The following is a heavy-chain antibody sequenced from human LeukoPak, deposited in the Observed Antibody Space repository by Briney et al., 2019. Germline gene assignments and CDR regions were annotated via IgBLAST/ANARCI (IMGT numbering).Heavy chain of an antibody. V-gene: IGHV4-39*01. Sequence: SETLSLTCTVSSGSISSSNYYWGWIRQPPGKGLEWIGSIYYSGSTYYNPSLKSRVTISADTSKNQFSLKLSSVTAADTAVYYCARGRADDSSGYYYARIEFRSNHLLDYWGQGTLVTVSS. CDR2: IYYSGST. CDR1: SGSISSSNYY. CDR3: ARGRADDSSGYYYARIEFRSNHLLDY. J-gene: IGHJ4*02. D-gene: IGHD3-22*01.